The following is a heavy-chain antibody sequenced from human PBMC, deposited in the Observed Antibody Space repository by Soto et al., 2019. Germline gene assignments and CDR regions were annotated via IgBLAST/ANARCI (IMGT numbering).Heavy chain of an antibody. Sequence: PSETLSLTCTVSGGSINNNHYYWGWVRQPPGKGLEWIGSISYSGTTYFNPSLKSRVVKSVDTSRNQFSLRLTSVTAADTAVYYCARAVYYYDSSGYFHFDYWGQGTLVTVSS. V-gene: IGHV4-39*01. J-gene: IGHJ4*02. CDR2: ISYSGTT. CDR1: GGSINNNHYY. CDR3: ARAVYYYDSSGYFHFDY. D-gene: IGHD3-22*01.